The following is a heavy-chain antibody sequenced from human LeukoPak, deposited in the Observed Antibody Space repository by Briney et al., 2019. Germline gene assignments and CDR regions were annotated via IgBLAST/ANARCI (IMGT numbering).Heavy chain of an antibody. CDR2: IYSGGST. CDR1: GFTVSSNY. J-gene: IGHJ3*02. CDR3: ASQAGYYDILTGPGGAFDI. D-gene: IGHD3-9*01. V-gene: IGHV3-53*01. Sequence: GGSLRLSCAASGFTVSSNYMSWVRQAPGKGLEWVSVIYSGGSTYYADSVKGRFTISRDNSKNTLYLQMNSLRAEDTAVYYCASQAGYYDILTGPGGAFDIWGQGTMVTVSS.